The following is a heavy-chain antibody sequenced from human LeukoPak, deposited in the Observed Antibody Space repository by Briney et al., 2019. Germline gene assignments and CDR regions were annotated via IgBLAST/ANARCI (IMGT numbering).Heavy chain of an antibody. CDR3: TKHRTGPPYGPDV. CDR2: ISNSGGAT. V-gene: IGHV3-23*01. J-gene: IGHJ6*02. Sequence: PGGSLRLSCAASGFTFSTYAMAWVRQAPGKGLEWVSGISNSGGATYYAESVKGRFTISRDNAHNTLYLQMNSLRAEDTAAYYCTKHRTGPPYGPDVWGQGTTVTVSS. CDR1: GFTFSTYA.